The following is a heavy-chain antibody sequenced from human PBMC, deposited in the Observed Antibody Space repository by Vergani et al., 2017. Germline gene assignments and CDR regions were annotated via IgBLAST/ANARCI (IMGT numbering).Heavy chain of an antibody. D-gene: IGHD2-2*02. CDR3: ARASHIVVLPAAIRVDRWYVDV. V-gene: IGHV1-46*01. CDR1: GYTFTSYY. Sequence: QVQLVQSGAEVKKPGASVKVSCKASGYTFTSYYMHWVRQAPGQGLEWMGIINPSGGSTSYAQKFQDRVAMTRDTSTSTVYLELSSLRSEDTAVYYCARASHIVVLPAAIRVDRWYVDVWGKGTTVTVSS. J-gene: IGHJ6*03. CDR2: INPSGGST.